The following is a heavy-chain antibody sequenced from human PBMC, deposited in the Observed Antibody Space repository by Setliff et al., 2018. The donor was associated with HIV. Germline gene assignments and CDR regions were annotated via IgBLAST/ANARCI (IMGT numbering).Heavy chain of an antibody. CDR2: IYISGST. V-gene: IGHV4-59*01. CDR3: ARGNYGDPRGLYYYYGMDV. J-gene: IGHJ6*02. D-gene: IGHD4-17*01. Sequence: LSLTCTVSGGYISSYYWSWIRQPPGKGLEWIGYIYISGSTNYNPSLKSRVTISVDTSKNQFSLKMSSVTAADTAVYYCARGNYGDPRGLYYYYGMDVWGQGTTVTVSS. CDR1: GGYISSYY.